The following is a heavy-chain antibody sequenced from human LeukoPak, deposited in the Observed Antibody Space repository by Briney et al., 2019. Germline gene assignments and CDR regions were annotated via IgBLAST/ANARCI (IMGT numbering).Heavy chain of an antibody. Sequence: SETLSLTCSLSGDSLRTNNYFWAWVRQPPGMGLEWIGSISYNGITYYNPFLTSRAVVSVDTSKNQFSLNLNSVTAADTAVYYCARRNGHTWDVGNWFDPWGQGTLVTVSS. CDR3: ARRNGHTWDVGNWFDP. CDR1: GDSLRTNNYF. CDR2: ISYNGIT. D-gene: IGHD5-24*01. V-gene: IGHV4-39*01. J-gene: IGHJ5*02.